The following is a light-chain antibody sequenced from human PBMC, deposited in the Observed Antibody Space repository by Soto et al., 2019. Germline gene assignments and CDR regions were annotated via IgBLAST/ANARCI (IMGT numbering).Light chain of an antibody. J-gene: IGLJ1*01. CDR2: DDS. Sequence: SYELTQTSSVSVAPGQTARISCGGTNIGGKSVHWYQQKPGQAPVVVVYDDSDRPSGIPERFSGSNSGNTATLTISRVEAGDEADYHCQVWDDNSDHHVFGTGTQLTVL. V-gene: IGLV3-21*02. CDR1: NIGGKS. CDR3: QVWDDNSDHHV.